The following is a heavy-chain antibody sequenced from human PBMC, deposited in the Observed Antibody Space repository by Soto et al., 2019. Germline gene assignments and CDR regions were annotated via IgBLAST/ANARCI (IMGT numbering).Heavy chain of an antibody. CDR1: GGTFRTSA. CDR2: IMPVFPTP. CDR3: ARDKDRQQLGGNYYYIMDV. V-gene: IGHV1-69*05. J-gene: IGHJ6*02. D-gene: IGHD3-3*02. Sequence: QVQLVQSGAEVKKPGSSVRVSCKTSGGTFRTSAISWVRQAPGQGLEWMGGIMPVFPTPDYAQKFQGRVTXTXDXPTSTDYMELSSLRSEDTAVYYCARDKDRQQLGGNYYYIMDVWGQGTTVTVSS.